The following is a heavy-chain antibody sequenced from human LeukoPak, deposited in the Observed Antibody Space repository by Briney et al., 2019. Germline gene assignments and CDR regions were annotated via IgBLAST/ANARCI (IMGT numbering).Heavy chain of an antibody. Sequence: GGSLRPSCAASGLTFSSYSMNWVRQAPGKGLEWVSYISTSSSTIYYADSVKGRFTISRDNAINSLYLQMNSLRAEDTAVYYCATLLEGVEPVDYWGQGTLVTVSS. CDR1: GLTFSSYS. CDR2: ISTSSSTI. CDR3: ATLLEGVEPVDY. D-gene: IGHD1-14*01. J-gene: IGHJ4*02. V-gene: IGHV3-48*01.